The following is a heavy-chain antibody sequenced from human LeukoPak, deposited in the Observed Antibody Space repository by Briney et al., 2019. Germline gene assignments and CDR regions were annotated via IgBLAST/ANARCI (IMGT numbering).Heavy chain of an antibody. Sequence: GGSLRLSCAASGFTFSDSGMHWVRQAPGKGLEWVAFIGRDATTKYYADSVKGRFTISGDYSKNTASLQMNSLRAEDTAVYYCATRSCSISACRASSHHCMDFWGKGTTVIVSS. CDR3: ATRSCSISACRASSHHCMDF. CDR1: GFTFSDSG. CDR2: IGRDATTK. J-gene: IGHJ6*03. D-gene: IGHD2-21*01. V-gene: IGHV3-30*02.